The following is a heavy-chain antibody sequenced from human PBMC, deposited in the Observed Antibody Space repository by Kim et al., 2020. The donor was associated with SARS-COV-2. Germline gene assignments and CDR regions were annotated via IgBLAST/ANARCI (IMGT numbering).Heavy chain of an antibody. D-gene: IGHD6-13*01. CDR2: ISGSGGST. J-gene: IGHJ4*02. Sequence: GGSLRLSCAASGFAFSSYAMSWVRKAPGKGLEWVSAISGSGGSTYYADSVKGRFTISRDNSKNTLYLQMNSLRAEDTAVYYCAKGRSSSSGNFDYWGQGTLVTVSS. CDR1: GFAFSSYA. V-gene: IGHV3-23*01. CDR3: AKGRSSSSGNFDY.